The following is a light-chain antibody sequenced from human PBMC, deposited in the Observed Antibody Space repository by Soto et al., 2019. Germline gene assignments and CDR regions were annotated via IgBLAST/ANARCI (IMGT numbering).Light chain of an antibody. Sequence: EIVLTQSPGTLSLSPGERATLSCRASQIVSSRYLAWYQQRPGQAPRLLIYGASTRATGIPARFSGSGSGTEFTLTISSLQSEDFALYYCQQYNDWPLTFGQGTKVDIK. J-gene: IGKJ1*01. CDR2: GAS. CDR1: QIVSSRY. CDR3: QQYNDWPLT. V-gene: IGKV3-15*01.